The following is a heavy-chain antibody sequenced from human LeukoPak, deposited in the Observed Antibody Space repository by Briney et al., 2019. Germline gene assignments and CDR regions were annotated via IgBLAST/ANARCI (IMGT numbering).Heavy chain of an antibody. CDR3: TRGRPVLSHFDY. CDR2: MKPNSGNT. V-gene: IGHV1-8*03. CDR1: GYTFTSYD. D-gene: IGHD2-8*01. Sequence: ASVKVSCKASGYTFTSYDINWVRQVTGQGLEWMGWMKPNSGNTDYAQRFQGRVTITRNTSISTAFMELSSLRSEDTAVYYCTRGRPVLSHFDYWGQGTLVTVSS. J-gene: IGHJ4*02.